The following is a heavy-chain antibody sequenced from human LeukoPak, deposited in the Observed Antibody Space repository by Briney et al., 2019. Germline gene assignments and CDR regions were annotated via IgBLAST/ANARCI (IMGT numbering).Heavy chain of an antibody. CDR3: ARSPIELWLQDYGVNGVFDY. V-gene: IGHV1-2*02. Sequence: GASVKVSCRASGYTFTGYYMHWVRQAPGQGLEWMGWINPNSGGTNYAQKFQGRVTMTRDTSISTAYMELSRLRSDDTAVYYCARSPIELWLQDYGVNGVFDYWGQGTLVTVSS. D-gene: IGHD4-23*01. CDR1: GYTFTGYY. J-gene: IGHJ4*02. CDR2: INPNSGGT.